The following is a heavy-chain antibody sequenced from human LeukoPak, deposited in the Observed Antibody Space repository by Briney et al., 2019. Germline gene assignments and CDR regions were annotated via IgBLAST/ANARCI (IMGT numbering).Heavy chain of an antibody. CDR1: GYTFSNYD. J-gene: IGHJ4*02. Sequence: ASVKVSCKASGYTFSNYDINWVRQAPEQGLEWMGWMNPDSDDADYAQKFQGRFSITMNTSITTAYMELSSLGFEDTAVYFCTRGWDSWGQGTLVTVSS. CDR3: TRGWDS. V-gene: IGHV1-8*01. CDR2: MNPDSDDA.